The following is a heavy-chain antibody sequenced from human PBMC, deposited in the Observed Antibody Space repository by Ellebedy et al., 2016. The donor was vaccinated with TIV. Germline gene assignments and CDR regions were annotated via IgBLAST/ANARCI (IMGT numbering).Heavy chain of an antibody. V-gene: IGHV1-46*01. Sequence: ASVKVSCKASGYTFTNYFLYWVRQAPGQGLEWMGIINPTSGSSNYAQKFQGRVTMTRETSTSTVYMVLSSLRSEDTAVYYCARGDNYYYDSSGYYYNYWGQGTLVTVSS. CDR3: ARGDNYYYDSSGYYYNY. CDR1: GYTFTNYF. CDR2: INPTSGSS. D-gene: IGHD3-22*01. J-gene: IGHJ4*02.